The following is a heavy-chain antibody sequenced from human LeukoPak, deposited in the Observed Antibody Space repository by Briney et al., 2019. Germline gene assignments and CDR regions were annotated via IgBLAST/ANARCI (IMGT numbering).Heavy chain of an antibody. CDR3: ARGGGAGLQYGMDV. CDR2: IYYSGST. J-gene: IGHJ6*02. V-gene: IGHV4-30-4*01. Sequence: SETLSLTCTISGGSISSGDYYWSWIRQPPGKGLEWIGYIYYSGSTYYNPSLKSRVTISVDTSKNQFSLKLSSVTAADTAVYYCARGGGAGLQYGMDVWGQGTTVTVSS. CDR1: GGSISSGDYY. D-gene: IGHD5-24*01.